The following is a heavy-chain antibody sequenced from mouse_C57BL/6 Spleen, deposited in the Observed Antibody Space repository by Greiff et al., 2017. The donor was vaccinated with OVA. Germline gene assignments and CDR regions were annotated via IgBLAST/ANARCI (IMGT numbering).Heavy chain of an antibody. V-gene: IGHV1-76*01. J-gene: IGHJ3*01. CDR3: GRGVASWFAY. Sequence: QVQLQQSGAELVRPGASVKLSCKASGYTFTDYYINWVKQRPGQGLEWIARIYPGSGNTYYNEKFKGKATLTAEKSSSTAYMQLSSLTSEDSAVYCCGRGVASWFAYWGQGTLVTVSA. CDR1: GYTFTDYY. D-gene: IGHD1-1*02. CDR2: IYPGSGNT.